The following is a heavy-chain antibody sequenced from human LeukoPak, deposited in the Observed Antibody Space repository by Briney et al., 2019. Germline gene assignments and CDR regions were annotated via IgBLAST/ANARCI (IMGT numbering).Heavy chain of an antibody. CDR2: INPNSGGT. J-gene: IGHJ4*02. V-gene: IGHV1-2*02. Sequence: ASVTVSCKASGYTFTGYYMHWVRQAPGQGLEWMGWINPNSGGTNYAKKFQGRVTMTRDTSTSTAYMELGRLRSDDTSVYYCARGGWLALDYWGQGTLVTVSS. CDR1: GYTFTGYY. CDR3: ARGGWLALDY. D-gene: IGHD6-19*01.